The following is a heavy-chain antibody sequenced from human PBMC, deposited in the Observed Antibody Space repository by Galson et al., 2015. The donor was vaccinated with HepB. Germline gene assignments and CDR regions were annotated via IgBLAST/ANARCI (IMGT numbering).Heavy chain of an antibody. D-gene: IGHD6-19*01. V-gene: IGHV3-23*01. CDR1: GFTFSSYA. CDR2: ISGSGGST. CDR3: AKVSAVAGFFDY. J-gene: IGHJ4*02. Sequence: SLRLSCAASGFTFSSYAMSWVRQAPGKGLEWVSAISGSGGSTYYADSVKGRFTISRDNSKNTLYQQMNSMRAEDTAVYYCAKVSAVAGFFDYWGQGTLVTVSS.